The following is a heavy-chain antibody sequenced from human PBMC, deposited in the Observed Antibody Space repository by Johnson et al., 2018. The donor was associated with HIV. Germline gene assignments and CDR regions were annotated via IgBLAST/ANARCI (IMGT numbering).Heavy chain of an antibody. D-gene: IGHD5-24*01. CDR2: ISYDGNNK. CDR3: ARGPLRDGYQIQAEDRAFDI. V-gene: IGHV3-30*04. Sequence: QVQLVESGGGVVQPGRSLRLSCAASGFTFSSYAMHWVHQAPGKGLEWVAVISYDGNNKYYSDSVKGRFTVSRDKSKNTLYLQMNSLSAEDTDVYYGARGPLRDGYQIQAEDRAFDIWGQGTMVTVSS. CDR1: GFTFSSYA. J-gene: IGHJ3*02.